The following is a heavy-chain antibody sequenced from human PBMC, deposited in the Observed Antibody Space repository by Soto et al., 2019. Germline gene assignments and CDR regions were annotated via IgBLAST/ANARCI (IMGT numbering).Heavy chain of an antibody. D-gene: IGHD3-9*01. Sequence: QLQLQESGPGLVKPSETLSLTCTVSGGSVSSSGYYWGWIRQPPGKGLEWIGSSYYSGSTYYNPSLKRLVSISADPAQNPFSLKLSSVAAADTAVYYCARGRYFVWAFDYWGQGTLVTVSS. CDR2: SYYSGST. CDR1: GGSVSSSGYY. V-gene: IGHV4-39*01. J-gene: IGHJ4*02. CDR3: ARGRYFVWAFDY.